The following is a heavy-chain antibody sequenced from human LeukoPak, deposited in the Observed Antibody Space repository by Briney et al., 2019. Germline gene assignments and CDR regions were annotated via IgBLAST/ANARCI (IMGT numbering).Heavy chain of an antibody. V-gene: IGHV1-69*04. J-gene: IGHJ4*02. D-gene: IGHD6-13*01. CDR3: AREDSSSWYYY. CDR2: IIPILGIA. Sequence: GASVKVSCKASGYTFTSYGISWVRQAPGQGLEWMGRIIPILGIANYAQKFQGRVTITADKSTSTAYMELSSLRSEDTAVYYCAREDSSSWYYYWGQGTLVTVSS. CDR1: GYTFTSYG.